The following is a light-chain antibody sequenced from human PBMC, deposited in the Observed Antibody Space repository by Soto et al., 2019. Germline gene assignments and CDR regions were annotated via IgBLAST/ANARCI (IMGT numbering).Light chain of an antibody. J-gene: IGKJ2*01. V-gene: IGKV3D-15*01. Sequence: EIVMTQSTGTLSVYPGERATPSCRSSQSVSSNLAWYQQKPGQAPRLLIYCASTRATGIPARFSGSGSGTEFTLTISSLQSEDFAVYYCQHYNNWPTFGQGTKRESK. CDR2: CAS. CDR1: QSVSSN. CDR3: QHYNNWPT.